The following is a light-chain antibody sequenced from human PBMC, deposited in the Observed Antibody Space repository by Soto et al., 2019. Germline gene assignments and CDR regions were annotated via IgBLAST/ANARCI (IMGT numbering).Light chain of an antibody. CDR2: EAS. J-gene: IGLJ1*01. Sequence: QSALLQPRSVSGSPGQSVTISCTGTTRDVGGYIYVSWYQHHPGKAPKLMIYEASKRPSGVPDRFSGSKSGNTASLTVSGLQAEDEADYYCSSYAGSNTYVFGTGTKLTVL. CDR3: SSYAGSNTYV. V-gene: IGLV2-11*01. CDR1: TRDVGGYIY.